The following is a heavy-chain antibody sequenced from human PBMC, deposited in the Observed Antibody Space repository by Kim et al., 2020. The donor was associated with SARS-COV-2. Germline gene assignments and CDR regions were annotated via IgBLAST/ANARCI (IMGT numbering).Heavy chain of an antibody. CDR1: GFTFSSYW. J-gene: IGHJ6*02. CDR3: AREGGVGYDFWSGYYAYYYYYGMDV. V-gene: IGHV3-7*01. CDR2: IKQDGSEK. Sequence: GGSLRLSCAASGFTFSSYWMSWVRQAPGKGLEWVANIKQDGSEKYYVDSVKGRFTISRDNAKNSLYLQMNSLRAEDTAVYYCAREGGVGYDFWSGYYAYYYYYGMDVWGQGTTVTVSS. D-gene: IGHD3-3*01.